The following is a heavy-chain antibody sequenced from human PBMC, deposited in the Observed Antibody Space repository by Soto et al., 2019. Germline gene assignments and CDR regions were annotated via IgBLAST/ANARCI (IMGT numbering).Heavy chain of an antibody. Sequence: EVQLAESGGGLAQPGGSLRLSCAASGFTLSGYAMDWVRQAPGKGLEYVSGISSNGVGTYYANFVQGRFTSSRDNSKNTVYLQMGSLRPEDMAVYYCARRARPDFYYMDVWGKGTTVTVSS. J-gene: IGHJ6*03. CDR3: ARRARPDFYYMDV. D-gene: IGHD6-6*01. CDR1: GFTLSGYA. V-gene: IGHV3-64*01. CDR2: ISSNGVGT.